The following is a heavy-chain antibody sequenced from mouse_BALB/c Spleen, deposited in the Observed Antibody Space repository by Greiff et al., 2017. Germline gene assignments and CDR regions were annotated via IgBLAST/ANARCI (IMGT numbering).Heavy chain of an antibody. V-gene: IGHV1S81*02. CDR3: ARSITTVVATPY. D-gene: IGHD1-1*01. J-gene: IGHJ3*01. CDR1: GYTFTSYW. CDR2: INPSNGRT. Sequence: LVESGAELVKPGASVKLSCKASGYTFTSYWMHWVKQRPGQGLEWIGEINPSNGRTNYNEKFKSKATLTVDKSSSTAYMQLSSLTSEDSAVYYCARSITTVVATPYWGQGTLVTVSA.